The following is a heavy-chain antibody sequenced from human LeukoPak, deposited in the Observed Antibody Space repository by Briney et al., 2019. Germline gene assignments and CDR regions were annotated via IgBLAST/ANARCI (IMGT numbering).Heavy chain of an antibody. Sequence: SETLSLTCTVSGGSISSSSYYWDWIRQPPGKGLEWIGSIYYSGSTYYNPSLKSRVTISVDTSKNQFSLKLSSVTAADTAVYYCARDPGGGYATDYWGQGTLVTVSS. CDR3: ARDPGGGYATDY. CDR2: IYYSGST. CDR1: GGSISSSSYY. J-gene: IGHJ4*02. V-gene: IGHV4-39*07. D-gene: IGHD5-12*01.